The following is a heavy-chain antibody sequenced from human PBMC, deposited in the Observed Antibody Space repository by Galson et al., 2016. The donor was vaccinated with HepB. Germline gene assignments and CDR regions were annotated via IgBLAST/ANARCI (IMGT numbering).Heavy chain of an antibody. V-gene: IGHV4-59*01. CDR3: ARQYCSSSSCYRYFDY. J-gene: IGHJ4*02. D-gene: IGHD2-2*01. CDR1: GGSISNYY. Sequence: SETLSLTCTVSGGSISNYYWSWIRQPPGEGLEWIGYIYYSGSINYNPSLKSPVTISVDTSKNQFSLKLSSVTAADTAEYYCARQYCSSSSCYRYFDYWGQGTLVTVSS. CDR2: IYYSGSI.